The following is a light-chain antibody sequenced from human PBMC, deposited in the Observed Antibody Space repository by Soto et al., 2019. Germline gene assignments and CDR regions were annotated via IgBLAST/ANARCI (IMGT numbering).Light chain of an antibody. CDR2: DAS. J-gene: IGKJ1*01. V-gene: IGKV1-33*01. CDR1: QDVSHF. Sequence: DIQMTQSPSSLSASIGDRVTITCQASQDVSHFLNWFQQRPGKAPKLLIYDASTLERGVPSRFSGLGSGSRFTFTITSLQPEDIATYYCQQYDRLPWTFGQGTKVEMK. CDR3: QQYDRLPWT.